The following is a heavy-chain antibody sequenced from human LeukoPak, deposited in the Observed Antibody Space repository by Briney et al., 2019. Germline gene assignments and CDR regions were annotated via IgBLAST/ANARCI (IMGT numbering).Heavy chain of an antibody. D-gene: IGHD1-26*01. J-gene: IGHJ4*02. V-gene: IGHV3-7*01. CDR2: IHKAGSES. CDR3: ARVGTWELQRVFEY. CDR1: GFTFTDYW. Sequence: PGGSLRLSCAASGFTFTDYWMTWVRQVPGKGLEWVANIHKAGSESYYVDSAKGRFAISRDNAKNSLYLQLSSLRVDDTAVYYCARVGTWELQRVFEYWGQGTLVAVSS.